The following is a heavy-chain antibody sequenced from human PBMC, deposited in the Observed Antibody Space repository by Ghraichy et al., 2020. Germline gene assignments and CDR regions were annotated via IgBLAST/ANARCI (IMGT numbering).Heavy chain of an antibody. CDR2: ISSSSSTI. D-gene: IGHD3-10*01. J-gene: IGHJ5*02. CDR1: GFTFSSYS. V-gene: IGHV3-48*02. Sequence: GGSLRLSCAASGFTFSSYSMNWFRQAPGKGLEWVSYISSSSSTIYSADSVKGRFTISRDNAKNSLYLQINSLRDKDTAVYYCARDKYFGSKSLFDTWGQGTLVTVAS. CDR3: ARDKYFGSKSLFDT.